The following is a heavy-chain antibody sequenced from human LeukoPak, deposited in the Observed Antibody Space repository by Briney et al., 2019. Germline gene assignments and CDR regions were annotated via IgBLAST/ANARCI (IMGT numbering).Heavy chain of an antibody. Sequence: GGSLRLSCAASGFTITSYEMNWVRQAPAKGLEGVSYISSSGTNIYYADSVKGRFTISRDNAKNSLYLRMNSLRADDTAVYYCARETRDGFDIWGQGTMVTVSS. CDR2: ISSSGTNI. CDR3: ARETRDGFDI. V-gene: IGHV3-48*03. J-gene: IGHJ3*02. D-gene: IGHD4-11*01. CDR1: GFTITSYE.